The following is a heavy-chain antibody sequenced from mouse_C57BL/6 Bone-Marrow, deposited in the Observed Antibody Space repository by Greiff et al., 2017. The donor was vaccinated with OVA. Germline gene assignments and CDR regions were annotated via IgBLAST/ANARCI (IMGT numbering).Heavy chain of an antibody. CDR2: INPGSGGT. D-gene: IGHD2-2*01. V-gene: IGHV1-54*01. CDR3: ARGGGYDGP. J-gene: IGHJ1*03. CDR1: GYAFTNYL. Sequence: QVQLQQSGAELVRPGTSVKASCKASGYAFTNYLIEWVKQRPGQGLEWIGVINPGSGGTNYNEKFKGKATLTADKSSSTAYMQLSSLTSEDSAVYFCARGGGYDGPWGTGTTVTVSS.